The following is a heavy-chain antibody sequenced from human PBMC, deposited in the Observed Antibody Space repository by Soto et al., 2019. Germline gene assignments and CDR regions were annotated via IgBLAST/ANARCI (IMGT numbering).Heavy chain of an antibody. CDR1: GFAFSSYA. CDR2: ISSRDSYR. Sequence: GGSLRLSCAASGFAFSSYAMNWVRQPPGEGLEWVSSISSRDSYRYYADSVKGRFTISRDNAKNSLSLQLNSLRAEDTAVYCCARSRGGQEADYWGQGTLVTVSS. J-gene: IGHJ4*02. V-gene: IGHV3-21*01. D-gene: IGHD3-10*01. CDR3: ARSRGGQEADY.